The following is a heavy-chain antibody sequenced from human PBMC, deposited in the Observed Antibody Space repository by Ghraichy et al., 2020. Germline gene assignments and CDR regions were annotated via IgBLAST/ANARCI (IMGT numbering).Heavy chain of an antibody. D-gene: IGHD2-2*01. CDR2: ISGSGGNT. CDR3: AKVKVVPLGAFDT. CDR1: GFTFSIYA. Sequence: GGSLRLSCAASGFTFSIYAMSWVRQAPGKGLEWVSTISGSGGNTDYADSVKGRFTISRDNSKNTLYLQMNSLRAEDTAVYYCAKVKVVPLGAFDTWGQGTMVTVSS. V-gene: IGHV3-23*01. J-gene: IGHJ3*02.